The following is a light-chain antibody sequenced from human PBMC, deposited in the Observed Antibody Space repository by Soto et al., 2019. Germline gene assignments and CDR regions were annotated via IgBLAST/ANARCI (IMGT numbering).Light chain of an antibody. CDR3: QQRSNWPIT. Sequence: EIVLTQSPGNLSLSPGRRSTLSCRASQSVSSGYLAWYQQKPGQAPRLLIYGASNRATGITARFSGSGSGTDFTITISSLEPEDFAVYYCQQRSNWPITVGPGTRLDIK. V-gene: IGKV3-11*01. CDR1: QSVSSGY. J-gene: IGKJ5*01. CDR2: GAS.